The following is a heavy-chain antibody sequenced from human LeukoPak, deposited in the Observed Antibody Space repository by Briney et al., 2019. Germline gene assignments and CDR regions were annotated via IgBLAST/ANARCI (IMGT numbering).Heavy chain of an antibody. D-gene: IGHD3-22*01. Sequence: GGSLRLSCAASGFTFSSYSMNWVRQAPGKGLEWVSYISSSSSYIYYADSVKGRFTISRDNAKNSLYLQMNSLRAEDTAVYYCARDSWAYYYDSSGQNDLNWFDPWGQGTLVTVSS. J-gene: IGHJ5*02. V-gene: IGHV3-21*05. CDR3: ARDSWAYYYDSSGQNDLNWFDP. CDR2: ISSSSSYI. CDR1: GFTFSSYS.